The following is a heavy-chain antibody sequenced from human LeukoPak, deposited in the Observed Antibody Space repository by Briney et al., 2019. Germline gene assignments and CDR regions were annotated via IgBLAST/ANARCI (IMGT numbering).Heavy chain of an antibody. Sequence: SETLSLTCAVYGASFSGYYWSWIRQPPGKGLEWIGEINHSGSTNYNPSLKSRVTISVDTSKNQLSLKLSSVTAADTAVYYCARGTHGDYHDYWGQGTLVTVSS. V-gene: IGHV4-34*01. J-gene: IGHJ4*02. D-gene: IGHD4-17*01. CDR3: ARGTHGDYHDY. CDR2: INHSGST. CDR1: GASFSGYY.